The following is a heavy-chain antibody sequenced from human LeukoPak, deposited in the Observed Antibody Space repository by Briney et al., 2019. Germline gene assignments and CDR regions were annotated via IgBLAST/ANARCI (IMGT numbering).Heavy chain of an antibody. CDR1: GFTFSSYG. J-gene: IGHJ4*02. Sequence: GGSLRLSCAASGFTFSSYGMHWVRQAPGKGLEWVAFISYDGSNKYYADSVKGRFTISRDNSKNTLYLQMNSLRAEDTAVYYCAKANTAPFTIFGVVTDWGQGTLVTVSS. D-gene: IGHD3-3*01. V-gene: IGHV3-30*18. CDR3: AKANTAPFTIFGVVTD. CDR2: ISYDGSNK.